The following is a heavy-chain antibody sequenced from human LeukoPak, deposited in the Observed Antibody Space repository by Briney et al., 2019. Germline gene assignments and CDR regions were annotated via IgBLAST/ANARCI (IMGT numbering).Heavy chain of an antibody. CDR2: INTNTGNP. Sequence: GASVKLSCKASGYTFTSNAMNWVRQAPGQGHEWVGWINTNTGNPTYSQGFTGRFVFSLDTSVSTAYLQISSLKAEDTAVYYCARGSELRFLEWLLTENDAFDIWGQGTMVTVSS. CDR3: ARGSELRFLEWLLTENDAFDI. CDR1: GYTFTSNA. D-gene: IGHD3-3*01. V-gene: IGHV7-4-1*02. J-gene: IGHJ3*02.